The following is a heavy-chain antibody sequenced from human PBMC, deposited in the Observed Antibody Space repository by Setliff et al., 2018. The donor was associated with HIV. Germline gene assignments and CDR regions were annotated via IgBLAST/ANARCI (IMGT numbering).Heavy chain of an antibody. Sequence: AGGSLRLSCAASGFTFDDYGMSWVRQAPGEGLEWVSGINWNGGSTGYAGSVKGRFTISRDNAKNSLYLQMNSLRAEDTALYYCARKYSSSWYGYYYYYMDVWGKGTTVTVSS. D-gene: IGHD6-13*01. V-gene: IGHV3-20*04. CDR2: INWNGGST. J-gene: IGHJ6*03. CDR1: GFTFDDYG. CDR3: ARKYSSSWYGYYYYYMDV.